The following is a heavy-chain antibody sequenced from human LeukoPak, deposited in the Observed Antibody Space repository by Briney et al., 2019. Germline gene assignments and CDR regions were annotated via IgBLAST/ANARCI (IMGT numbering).Heavy chain of an antibody. J-gene: IGHJ4*02. V-gene: IGHV4-30-4*08. Sequence: PSQTLSLTCTVSGGSISSGDYYWSWIRQPPGKGLEWIGYIYYSGSTYYNPSLKSRVTISVDTSKNQFSLKLSSVTAADTAVYYCARDLFYGTRFDYWGQGNLVTVSS. CDR3: ARDLFYGTRFDY. CDR1: GGSISSGDYY. D-gene: IGHD4-17*01. CDR2: IYYSGST.